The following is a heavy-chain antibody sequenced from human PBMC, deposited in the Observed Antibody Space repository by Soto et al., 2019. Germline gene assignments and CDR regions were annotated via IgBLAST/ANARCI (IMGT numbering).Heavy chain of an antibody. CDR1: GFTFSSYA. J-gene: IGHJ4*02. CDR2: ISYDGSNK. D-gene: IGHD5-18*01. CDR3: ERRCPNIQLWLRASGNCYDY. V-gene: IGHV3-30-3*01. Sequence: QVQLVESGGGVVQPGRSLRLSCAASGFTFSSYAMHWVRQAPGKGLEWVAVISYDGSNKYYADSVKGRFTISRDNSKNTLYLQMNSLRAEDTAVYYCERRCPNIQLWLRASGNCYDYWGQGTLVTVSS.